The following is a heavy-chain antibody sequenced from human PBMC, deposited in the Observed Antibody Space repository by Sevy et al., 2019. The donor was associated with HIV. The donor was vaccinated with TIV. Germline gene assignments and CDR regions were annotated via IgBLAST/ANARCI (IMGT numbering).Heavy chain of an antibody. D-gene: IGHD3-9*01. Sequence: SETLSLTCTVSGGSIGPYYWNWIRQPPGKGLEWIGYIYYTGITNYNPSLKSRATISVDTSNNQFSLKLSSVTAAYTAVYYCARHLDQIDILGQGTLVTVSS. V-gene: IGHV4-59*08. CDR2: IYYTGIT. CDR1: GGSIGPYY. CDR3: ARHLDQIDI. J-gene: IGHJ3*02.